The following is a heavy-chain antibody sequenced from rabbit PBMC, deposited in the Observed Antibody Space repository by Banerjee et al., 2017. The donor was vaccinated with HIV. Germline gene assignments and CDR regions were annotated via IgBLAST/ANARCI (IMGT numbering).Heavy chain of an antibody. CDR3: ARDTSTSFSSYGMDL. CDR2: IYAGISGNT. D-gene: IGHD1-1*01. Sequence: QSLEESGGGLVKPGASLTLTCKASGFSFNSGYDMCWVRQAPGKGLEWIACIYAGISGNTYSAIWAKGRFTISKTSSTTVTLQMTRLTAADTATYFCARDTSTSFSSYGMDLRGQGTLVTVS. V-gene: IGHV1S40*01. CDR1: GFSFNSGYD. J-gene: IGHJ6*01.